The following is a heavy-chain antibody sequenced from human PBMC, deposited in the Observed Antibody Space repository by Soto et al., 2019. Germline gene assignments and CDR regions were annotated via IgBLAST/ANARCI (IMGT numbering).Heavy chain of an antibody. V-gene: IGHV1-2*02. CDR3: AKEPATAKPEGVDF. J-gene: IGHJ4*02. CDR1: GYTFSDYY. Sequence: ASVKVSCKASGYTFSDYYIHWVRQAPGQGLEWMGWINPNSGGTKYAPKFQGGVTMTRDTSITTAYMELGRLRSGDTAVYYCAKEPATAKPEGVDFWGQGTLVTVSS. D-gene: IGHD1-1*01. CDR2: INPNSGGT.